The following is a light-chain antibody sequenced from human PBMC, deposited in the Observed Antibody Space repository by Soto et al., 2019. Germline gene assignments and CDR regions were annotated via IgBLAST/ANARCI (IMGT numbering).Light chain of an antibody. V-gene: IGLV1-40*01. J-gene: IGLJ1*01. Sequence: QSVLTQPPSVSGAPGQRVTISCTGSRSNIGAGYDVHWYQHLPGTAPKLLIYSNSNRPSGVPDRFSGSKSGTSASLAITGLQAEDEADYYCQSYDSGLSGYVFGTGTKLTVL. CDR3: QSYDSGLSGYV. CDR1: RSNIGAGYD. CDR2: SNS.